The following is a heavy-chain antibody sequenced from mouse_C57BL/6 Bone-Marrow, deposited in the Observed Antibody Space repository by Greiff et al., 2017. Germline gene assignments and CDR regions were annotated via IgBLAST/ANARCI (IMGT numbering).Heavy chain of an antibody. Sequence: VQLQQSGPELVKPGASVKISCKASGYAFSSSWMNWVKQRPGQGLEWIGRIYPGDGDTNYNGKFKGKATLTADRSSSTAYMQLSSLTSEDSAVYFGARSDDYDYFDYWGQGTTLTVSS. J-gene: IGHJ2*01. CDR1: GYAFSSSW. V-gene: IGHV1-82*01. CDR3: ARSDDYDYFDY. D-gene: IGHD2-4*01. CDR2: IYPGDGDT.